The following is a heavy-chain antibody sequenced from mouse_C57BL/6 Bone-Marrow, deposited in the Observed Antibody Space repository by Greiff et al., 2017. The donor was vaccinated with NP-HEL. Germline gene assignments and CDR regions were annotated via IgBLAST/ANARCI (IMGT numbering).Heavy chain of an antibody. J-gene: IGHJ4*01. V-gene: IGHV5-12*01. Sequence: EVMLVESGGGLVQPGGSLKLSCAASGFTFSDYYMYWVRQTPEKRLEWVAYISNGGGSTYYPDTVKGRFTISRDNAKNTLYLQMSRLKSEDTAVYYCARQLHYYALGYWGQGASVTVSS. CDR1: GFTFSDYY. CDR2: ISNGGGST. CDR3: ARQLHYYALGY.